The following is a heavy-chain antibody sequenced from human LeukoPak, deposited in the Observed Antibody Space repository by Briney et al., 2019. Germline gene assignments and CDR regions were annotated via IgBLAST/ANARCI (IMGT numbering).Heavy chain of an antibody. CDR2: IYTSGST. J-gene: IGHJ3*02. CDR3: ARVLLWFGELYDAFDI. V-gene: IGHV4-4*07. CDR1: GGSITNYY. Sequence: SETLSLTCTVSGGSITNYYWSWIRQPAGKGLEWIGRIYTSGSTNYNPSLKSRVTMSVDTSKNQFSLKLSSVTAADTAVYYCARVLLWFGELYDAFDIWGQGTMVTVSS. D-gene: IGHD3-10*01.